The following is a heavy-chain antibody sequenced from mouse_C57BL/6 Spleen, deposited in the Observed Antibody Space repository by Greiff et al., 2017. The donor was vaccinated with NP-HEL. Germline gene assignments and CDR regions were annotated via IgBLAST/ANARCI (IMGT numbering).Heavy chain of an antibody. V-gene: IGHV5-9-1*02. CDR1: GFTFSSYA. J-gene: IGHJ3*01. CDR3: TREGSTMIEGWFAY. CDR2: ISSGGDYI. D-gene: IGHD2-4*01. Sequence: EVKLQESGEGLVKPGGSLKLSCAASGFTFSSYAMSWVRQTPEKRLEWVAYISSGGDYIYYADTVKGRFTISRDNARNTLYLQMSSLKSEDTAMYYCTREGSTMIEGWFAYWGQGTLVTVSA.